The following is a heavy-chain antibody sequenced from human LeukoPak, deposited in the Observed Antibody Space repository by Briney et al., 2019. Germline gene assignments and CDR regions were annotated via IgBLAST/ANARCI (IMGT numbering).Heavy chain of an antibody. CDR1: ELTVSSNH. CDR3: VREFSGSYYFDS. V-gene: IGHV3-53*01. CDR2: IYTGGNT. Sequence: QSGGSLRLSCAVSELTVSSNHMSWVRQPPGKGLEWVSTIYTGGNTYFADSVKGRFTISRDNPKNTVYLQMNSLRAEDTAVYYCVREFSGSYYFDSWGQGAPVTVSS. D-gene: IGHD1-26*01. J-gene: IGHJ4*02.